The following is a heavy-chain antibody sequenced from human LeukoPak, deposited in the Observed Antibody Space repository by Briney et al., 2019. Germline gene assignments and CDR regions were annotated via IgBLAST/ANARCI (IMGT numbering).Heavy chain of an antibody. J-gene: IGHJ6*03. D-gene: IGHD2-2*01. CDR1: GFTFSNAW. V-gene: IGHV3-15*01. CDR3: TTDLAYCSSTSCPDDYYYYYMDV. CDR2: IKSKTDGGTT. Sequence: GGSLRLSCAASGFTFSNAWMSWVRQAPGKGLEWVGRIKSKTDGGTTDYAAPVKGRFTIPRDDSKNTLYLQMNSLKTEDTAVYYCTTDLAYCSSTSCPDDYYYYYMDVWGKGTTVTVSS.